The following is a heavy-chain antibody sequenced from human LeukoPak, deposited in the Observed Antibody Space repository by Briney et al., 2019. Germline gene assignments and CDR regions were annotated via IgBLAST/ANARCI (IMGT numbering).Heavy chain of an antibody. J-gene: IGHJ5*02. D-gene: IGHD6-19*01. Sequence: GGSLRLSCAASGFTFDDYGMSWVRQAPGKGLEWVSGINWNGGSTGYADSVKGRFTISRDNAKNSLYLQMNSLRAEDTALYYCARDLGYSSGPVSYNSFDPWGQGTLVTVSS. CDR3: ARDLGYSSGPVSYNSFDP. V-gene: IGHV3-20*04. CDR1: GFTFDDYG. CDR2: INWNGGST.